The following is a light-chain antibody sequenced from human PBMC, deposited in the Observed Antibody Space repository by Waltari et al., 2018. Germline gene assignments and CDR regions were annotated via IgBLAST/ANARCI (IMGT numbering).Light chain of an antibody. CDR1: RSNIGNNY. CDR2: RNN. J-gene: IGLJ3*02. Sequence: QSVLTQPPSASGTPGQGVTMSCSGSRSNIGNNYVKWYQQLPGTAPKLLIYRNNQRPSGVPDRFSGSKSGTSASLAISGLRSEDEADYYCAAWDDSLSGRVFGGGTKVTVL. V-gene: IGLV1-47*01. CDR3: AAWDDSLSGRV.